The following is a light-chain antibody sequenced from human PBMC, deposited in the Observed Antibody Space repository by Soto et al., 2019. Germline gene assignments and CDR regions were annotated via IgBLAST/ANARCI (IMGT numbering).Light chain of an antibody. CDR3: MQGTHFPFT. CDR1: QSLLHSDGNTY. V-gene: IGKV2-24*01. J-gene: IGKJ4*01. CDR2: KVS. Sequence: EIVMTQTPLSSPVTVGQPASISCSSSQSLLHSDGNTYLSWLQQRPGQPPRLLIYKVSNRFSWVPVRFSGSGAGTDFTLKISRVEAEDVGFYYCMQGTHFPFTFGGGTKVEIK.